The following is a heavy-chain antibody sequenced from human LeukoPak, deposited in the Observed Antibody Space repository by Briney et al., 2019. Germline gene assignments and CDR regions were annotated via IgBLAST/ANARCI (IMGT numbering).Heavy chain of an antibody. CDR1: GFTFSSYA. CDR2: ISYDGIHE. J-gene: IGHJ6*03. V-gene: IGHV3-30-3*01. Sequence: GGSLRLSCAASGFTFSSYAMHWVRQAPGKGLEWVAVISYDGIHEYYADSVKGRFTISRDNSKNTLYLQMNSLRAEDTAVYYCAKDHDYDYYYYMDVWGKGTTVTVSS. CDR3: AKDHDYDYYYYMDV.